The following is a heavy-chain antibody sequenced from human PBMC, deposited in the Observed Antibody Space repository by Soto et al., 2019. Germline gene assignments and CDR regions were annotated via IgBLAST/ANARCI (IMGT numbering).Heavy chain of an antibody. CDR1: GVSITSGSYY. CDR2: IYHGGAT. D-gene: IGHD6-19*01. J-gene: IGHJ4*02. V-gene: IGHV4-61*01. CDR3: ARDSSGRHDY. Sequence: PSETLSVTCTVSGVSITSGSYYWAWIRQPPGKGLEWLGYIYHGGATTYNASFKSRVTISIDTSKNQFFLKVNSVTAADTAVYFCARDSSGRHDYWGQGTLVTVSS.